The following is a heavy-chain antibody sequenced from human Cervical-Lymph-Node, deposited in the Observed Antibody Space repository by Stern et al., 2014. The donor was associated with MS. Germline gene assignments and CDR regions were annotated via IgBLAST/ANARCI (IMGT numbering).Heavy chain of an antibody. CDR3: ALSSATSVRWYPLGYAL. Sequence: QMQLVQSGAEVTKPGSSVKVSCKASGGTFSKFPSSWVRQAPGQGLEWMGGIIPVFATPPYTQEFRARVPITSAVSTTTVYMELSSLGSDDTAVYSCALSSATSVRWYPLGYALWGQGTLATVPS. J-gene: IGHJ4*02. D-gene: IGHD6-13*01. CDR1: GGTFSKFP. CDR2: IIPVFATP. V-gene: IGHV1-69*01.